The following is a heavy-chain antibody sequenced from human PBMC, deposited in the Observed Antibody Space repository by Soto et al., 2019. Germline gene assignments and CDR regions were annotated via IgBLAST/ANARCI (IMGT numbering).Heavy chain of an antibody. CDR1: GFTFSGYG. D-gene: IGHD6-19*01. J-gene: IGHJ4*02. Sequence: QVQLVESGGGVVQPGRSLRLSCAASGFTFSGYGMHWVRQAPGKGLEWVAVISNDGTNTYYVDSVKGRFTISRDNSKNTLDLQMNSLRAEDTAVYYCAKDRVSEPTSGRPQGHWGQGTLVTVSS. CDR3: AKDRVSEPTSGRPQGH. CDR2: ISNDGTNT. V-gene: IGHV3-30*18.